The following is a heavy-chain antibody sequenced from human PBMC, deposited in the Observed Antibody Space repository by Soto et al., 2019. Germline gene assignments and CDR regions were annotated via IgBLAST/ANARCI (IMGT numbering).Heavy chain of an antibody. D-gene: IGHD4-17*01. Sequence: SVKVSCKASGGTFSSYAISWVRQAPGQGLEWMGGIIPIFGTANYAQKFQGGVTITADESTSTAYMELSSLRSEDTAVYYCARDESYGEAFDPWGQGTLVTVSS. J-gene: IGHJ5*02. V-gene: IGHV1-69*13. CDR1: GGTFSSYA. CDR3: ARDESYGEAFDP. CDR2: IIPIFGTA.